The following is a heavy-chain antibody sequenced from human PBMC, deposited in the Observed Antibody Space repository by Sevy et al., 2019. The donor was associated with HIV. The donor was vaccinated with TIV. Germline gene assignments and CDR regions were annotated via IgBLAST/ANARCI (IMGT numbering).Heavy chain of an antibody. CDR1: GGSISSYY. J-gene: IGHJ6*02. CDR2: NYNSGSS. Sequence: SETLSLTCSVSGGSISSYYWSWIRQPPGKGLEWIGYNYNSGSSNYNPSLNSRVTISVDTSKNQFSLKLSSVTAADTAVYYCARAGGAKDYGMDVWGQGTTVTVSS. D-gene: IGHD3-10*01. V-gene: IGHV4-59*01. CDR3: ARAGGAKDYGMDV.